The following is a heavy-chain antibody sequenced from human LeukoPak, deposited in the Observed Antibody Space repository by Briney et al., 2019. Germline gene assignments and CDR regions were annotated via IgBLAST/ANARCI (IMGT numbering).Heavy chain of an antibody. CDR3: ARFHVYGDYKGAFDI. CDR1: GFTVSSNY. V-gene: IGHV3-66*01. D-gene: IGHD4-17*01. J-gene: IGHJ3*02. Sequence: PGGSLRLSCAASGFTVSSNYMSWVRQAPGKGLEWVSVIYSGGSTYYADSVKGRFTISRDNSKNTLYLQMNSLRAEDTAVYYCARFHVYGDYKGAFDIWGQGTMVTVSS. CDR2: IYSGGST.